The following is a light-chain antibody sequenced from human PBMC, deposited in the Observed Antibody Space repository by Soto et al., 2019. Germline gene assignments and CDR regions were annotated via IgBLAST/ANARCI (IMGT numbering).Light chain of an antibody. CDR3: KKYYRFCT. Sequence: DIQLTQSPSTLSASVGDRVTITCRASQSVTDWLAWYQQKPGKAPKLLIYDASSLQSGVPSRFSGSGSGTNFSLTISSLHPDDFATYYCKKYYRFCTFGQGTKVDIK. CDR1: QSVTDW. CDR2: DAS. J-gene: IGKJ2*02. V-gene: IGKV1-5*01.